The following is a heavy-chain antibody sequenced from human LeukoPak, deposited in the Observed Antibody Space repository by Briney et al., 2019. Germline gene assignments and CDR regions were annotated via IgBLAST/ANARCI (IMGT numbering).Heavy chain of an antibody. CDR3: ARGGGSTATTANFDY. Sequence: GGSLRLSCVASGFTFSNYWMLWVRQAPGKGLMWVSLISTDGKSTRYAESVKGRFTISRDNGKNALYLQMNSLRAEDTAVYYCARGGGSTATTANFDYWGQGSLVTVSS. D-gene: IGHD4-17*01. CDR1: GFTFSNYW. V-gene: IGHV3-74*01. J-gene: IGHJ4*02. CDR2: ISTDGKST.